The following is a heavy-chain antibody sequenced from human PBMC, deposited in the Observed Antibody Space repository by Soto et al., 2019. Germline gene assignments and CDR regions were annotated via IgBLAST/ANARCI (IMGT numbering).Heavy chain of an antibody. CDR3: ARGVYGAGNYYTGPSADDM. D-gene: IGHD3-10*01. J-gene: IGHJ3*02. CDR1: GGTLSDHG. Sequence: QVQLEQSGAEVKKPGSSVKVSCKASGGTLSDHGVAWLRQAPGQGLEWMGGTIPVFNTAKYAQKVQGRVTVTADKFTNIAYMTLSSRRSEDTAFYFCARGVYGAGNYYTGPSADDMWRPGTMVIVSS. CDR2: TIPVFNTA. V-gene: IGHV1-69*06.